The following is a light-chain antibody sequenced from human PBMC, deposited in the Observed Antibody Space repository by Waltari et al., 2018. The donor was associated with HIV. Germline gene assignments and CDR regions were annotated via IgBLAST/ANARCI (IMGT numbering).Light chain of an antibody. CDR2: EVN. Sequence: QSAMTQPPSASGSPEQSVTISCTGTSSDVGAYNFVSWDQRRRVQAPKLSSFEVNTRRSGVPDRFSGSHSVNTASLTVSGLQTEDEADYYCSSCAGTNSHVVFGGGTKLTVL. V-gene: IGLV2-8*01. CDR1: SSDVGAYNF. CDR3: SSCAGTNSHVV. J-gene: IGLJ2*01.